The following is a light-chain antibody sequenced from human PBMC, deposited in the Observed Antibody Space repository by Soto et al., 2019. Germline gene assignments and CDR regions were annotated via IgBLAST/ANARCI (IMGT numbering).Light chain of an antibody. CDR1: QVIRND. V-gene: IGKV1-6*01. Sequence: AIQMTQSPSSLSASVGDRVTITCRASQVIRNDLGWYQQKPGKAPKLLIYGASNLQSGVPSRFSGSGSGTDFNLTITSLQPEDFATYYCLHDHNYPWTFGQGTKVDIK. CDR3: LHDHNYPWT. J-gene: IGKJ1*01. CDR2: GAS.